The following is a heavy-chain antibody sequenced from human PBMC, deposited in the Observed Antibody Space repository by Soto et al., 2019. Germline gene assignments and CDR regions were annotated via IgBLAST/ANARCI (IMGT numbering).Heavy chain of an antibody. V-gene: IGHV4-34*01. Sequence: SETLSLTCAVYGGSFSGYYWSWIRQPPGKGLEWIGEINHSGSTNYNPSLKSRVTISVDTSKNQFSLKLSSVTAADTAVYYCASHKDPYKHYYYGMDVWGQGTTVTVSS. D-gene: IGHD3-16*02. J-gene: IGHJ6*02. CDR1: GGSFSGYY. CDR2: INHSGST. CDR3: ASHKDPYKHYYYGMDV.